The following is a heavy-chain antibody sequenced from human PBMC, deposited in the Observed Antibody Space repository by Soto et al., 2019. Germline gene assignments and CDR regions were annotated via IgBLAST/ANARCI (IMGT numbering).Heavy chain of an antibody. CDR2: VNPKSGNT. CDR3: ARPYCDSTSCYTAWFDP. D-gene: IGHD2-2*02. Sequence: QVQLVQSGAEVKKPWASVRVSCKASGYSFSTFDIIWVRQAAGQGLEWMGWVNPKSGNTDYAQRFRGRVTMTSNTSISTASMELSALTSEDTAVYYCARPYCDSTSCYTAWFDPGGQGTLVTVSS. V-gene: IGHV1-8*01. CDR1: GYSFSTFD. J-gene: IGHJ5*02.